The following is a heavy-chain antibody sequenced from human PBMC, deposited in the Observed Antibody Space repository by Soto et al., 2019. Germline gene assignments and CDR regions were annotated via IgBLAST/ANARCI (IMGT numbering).Heavy chain of an antibody. J-gene: IGHJ4*02. D-gene: IGHD3-16*01. CDR2: INAGKGDT. CDR1: GYPFSSYA. Sequence: QVQLVQSGAEVKEPGASVKVSCKDSGYPFSSYAMQWVRQAPGQRLEWMGWINAGKGDTKYSQKFQGRVTITRDTSASTAFMELSSLRSEDTAVYYCTPGLGGPGYWGQGTLVPVSS. V-gene: IGHV1-3*01. CDR3: TPGLGGPGY.